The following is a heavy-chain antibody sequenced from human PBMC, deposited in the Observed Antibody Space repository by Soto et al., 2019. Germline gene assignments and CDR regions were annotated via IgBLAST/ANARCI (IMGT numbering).Heavy chain of an antibody. Sequence: GASVKVSCKASGYTFTGYYMHWVRQAPGQGLEWMGWINPNSGGTNYAQKFQGWVTMTRDTSISTAYMELSRLRSDDTAVYYCARGSYSSGWFPYSYGMDVWGQGTTVTVSS. CDR2: INPNSGGT. V-gene: IGHV1-2*04. CDR3: ARGSYSSGWFPYSYGMDV. J-gene: IGHJ6*02. CDR1: GYTFTGYY. D-gene: IGHD6-19*01.